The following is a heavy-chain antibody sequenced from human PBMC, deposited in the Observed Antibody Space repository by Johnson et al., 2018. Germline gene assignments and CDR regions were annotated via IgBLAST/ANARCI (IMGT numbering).Heavy chain of an antibody. Sequence: VQLVESGGGLVQPGGSLRLSCAGSGFTFSNYWMSWVRQAPGKGLEWVANIKQDGSKKYYVDSVTGRFTISRDNAKNSLYLQMNSLRAEDTAVYYCARDYYDSRGYGVFDIWGQGTMVTVSS. D-gene: IGHD3-22*01. J-gene: IGHJ3*02. CDR1: GFTFSNYW. CDR3: ARDYYDSRGYGVFDI. CDR2: IKQDGSKK. V-gene: IGHV3-7*01.